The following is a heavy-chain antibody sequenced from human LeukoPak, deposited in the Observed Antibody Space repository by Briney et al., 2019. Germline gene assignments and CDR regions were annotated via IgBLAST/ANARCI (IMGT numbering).Heavy chain of an antibody. CDR2: INNSGST. CDR3: ARARLAAAGISWFDP. D-gene: IGHD6-13*01. CDR1: GGSFSGYY. J-gene: IGHJ5*02. V-gene: IGHV4-34*01. Sequence: PSETLSLKCAVYGGSFSGYYWSWMRQPPGKGLVWIGEINNSGSTNYNPFLKSRVTITVDTSNNQSSLKLSSVPAADTAAYYCARARLAAAGISWFDPWGQGTLVTVSS.